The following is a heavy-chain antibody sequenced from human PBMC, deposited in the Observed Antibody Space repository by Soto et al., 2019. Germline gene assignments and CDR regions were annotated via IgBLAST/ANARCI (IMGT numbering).Heavy chain of an antibody. CDR3: AKDLKTDYCSSTSCYN. J-gene: IGHJ4*02. V-gene: IGHV3-23*01. CDR2: ISGSGGST. CDR1: GFTFSSYA. Sequence: GGSLRLSCAASGFTFSSYAMSWVRQAPGKGLEWVSAISGSGGSTYYADSVKGRFTISRDNSKNTLYLQMNSLRAEDTAVYYCAKDLKTDYCSSTSCYNWGQGTLVTVSS. D-gene: IGHD2-2*02.